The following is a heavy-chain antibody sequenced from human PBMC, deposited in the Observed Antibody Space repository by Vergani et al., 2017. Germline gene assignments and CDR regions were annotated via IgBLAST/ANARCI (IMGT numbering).Heavy chain of an antibody. D-gene: IGHD5-24*01. Sequence: QVQLVESGGGLVKPGGSLRLSCAASGFTFSDYYMSWIRQAPGKGLEWVSYISSSGSTIYYADSVKGRFTISRDNSKNTLYLQMNSLRAEDTAVYYCAKPRRMATITNYFDYWGQGTLVTVSS. CDR2: ISSSGSTI. CDR1: GFTFSDYY. CDR3: AKPRRMATITNYFDY. J-gene: IGHJ4*02. V-gene: IGHV3-11*04.